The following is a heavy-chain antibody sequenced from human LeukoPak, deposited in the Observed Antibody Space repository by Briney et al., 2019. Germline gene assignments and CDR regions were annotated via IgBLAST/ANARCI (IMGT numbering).Heavy chain of an antibody. D-gene: IGHD4-17*01. CDR2: ISVGGGST. J-gene: IGHJ4*02. V-gene: IGHV3-23*01. Sequence: GGSLRLSCAASGFTFSSYVMTWVRQAPGIGLEWVSTISVGGGSTYYADSVKGRFTISRDNAKNSLYLQMNSLRDEDPAVYYCARGATVTSPSDYWGQGTLVTVSS. CDR1: GFTFSSYV. CDR3: ARGATVTSPSDY.